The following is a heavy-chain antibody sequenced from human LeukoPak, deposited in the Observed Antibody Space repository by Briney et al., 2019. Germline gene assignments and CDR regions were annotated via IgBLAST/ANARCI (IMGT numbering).Heavy chain of an antibody. D-gene: IGHD3-22*01. CDR3: AKDRAYYYDSSGTIDY. CDR2: ISSSSSYI. Sequence: GGSLRLSCAASGFTVSSNYMSWVRQAPGKGLEWVSSISSSSSYIYYADSVKGRFTISRDNSKNTLYLQMNSLRAEDTAVYYCAKDRAYYYDSSGTIDYWGQGTLVTVSS. J-gene: IGHJ4*02. CDR1: GFTVSSNY. V-gene: IGHV3-21*01.